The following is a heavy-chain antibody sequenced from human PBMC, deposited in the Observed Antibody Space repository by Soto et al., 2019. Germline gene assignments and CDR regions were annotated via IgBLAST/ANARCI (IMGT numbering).Heavy chain of an antibody. D-gene: IGHD5-18*01. CDR1: GESFSDDY. Sequence: SETLSLTCAVYGESFSDDYWIWIRQPPGKGLEWIGEVNHSGSSNYNPSLKSRVSISVDTSKKHISLNLRSVTAADSAVYYCARRPKAMVXPNVWGRGTLVTVSS. CDR2: VNHSGSS. J-gene: IGHJ4*02. CDR3: ARRPKAMVXPNV. V-gene: IGHV4-34*01.